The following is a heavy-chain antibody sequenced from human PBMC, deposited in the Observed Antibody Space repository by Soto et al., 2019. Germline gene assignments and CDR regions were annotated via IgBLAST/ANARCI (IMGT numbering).Heavy chain of an antibody. Sequence: QVHLVQSGAEVKRPGASVKVSCKASAYTSTLYGITWVRQAPGQGLEWMGWIRAHNGETKFARKFQDRVTITTDPSSSTAFMDLRTLTSDDTAVYYCATALGTSGWFDYWGQGTLVTVPS. CDR3: ATALGTSGWFDY. CDR2: IRAHNGET. CDR1: AYTSTLYG. V-gene: IGHV1-18*01. J-gene: IGHJ4*02. D-gene: IGHD6-19*01.